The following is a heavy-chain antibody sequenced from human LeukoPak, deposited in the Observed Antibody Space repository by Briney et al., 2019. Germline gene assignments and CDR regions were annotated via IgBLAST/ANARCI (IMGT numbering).Heavy chain of an antibody. Sequence: SLRLSCAASGFTFDDYAMHWVRQAPGKGLEGVSGISWNSGSIGYADSVKGRFTISRDNAKNSLYLQMNSLRAEDMALYYYAKDGFGVLSTPYMDVWGKGTTVTVSS. CDR2: ISWNSGSI. CDR1: GFTFDDYA. D-gene: IGHD3-3*01. V-gene: IGHV3-9*03. J-gene: IGHJ6*03. CDR3: AKDGFGVLSTPYMDV.